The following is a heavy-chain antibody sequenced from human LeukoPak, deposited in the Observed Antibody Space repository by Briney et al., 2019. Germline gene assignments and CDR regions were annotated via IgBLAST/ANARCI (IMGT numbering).Heavy chain of an antibody. V-gene: IGHV3-48*01. CDR3: ARDVLLWFGDPFDAFDI. Sequence: GGSLRLSCAASGFTFSTYSMTWVRQAPGKGLEWVSYISSSSSTLYYADSVKGRFTIFRDNAKSSLYLQMNSLRAEDTAVYYCARDVLLWFGDPFDAFDIWGQGTMDTVSS. CDR2: ISSSSSTL. D-gene: IGHD3-10*01. J-gene: IGHJ3*02. CDR1: GFTFSTYS.